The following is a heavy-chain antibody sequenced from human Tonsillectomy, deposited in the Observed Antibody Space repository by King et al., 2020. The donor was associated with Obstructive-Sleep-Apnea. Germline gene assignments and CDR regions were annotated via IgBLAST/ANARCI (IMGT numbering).Heavy chain of an antibody. CDR2: IIPFFGTA. Sequence: VQLVESGAEVKKPGSSVKVSCKASGGTFSSYAISWVRQAPGQGLEWMGGIIPFFGTANYAQKFQGRVTITADESTSTAYMELRSLRSEDTAVYYCARGTGVATIRGNYFDYWGQGTLVTVSS. V-gene: IGHV1-69*01. CDR3: ARGTGVATIRGNYFDY. CDR1: GGTFSSYA. D-gene: IGHD5-12*01. J-gene: IGHJ4*02.